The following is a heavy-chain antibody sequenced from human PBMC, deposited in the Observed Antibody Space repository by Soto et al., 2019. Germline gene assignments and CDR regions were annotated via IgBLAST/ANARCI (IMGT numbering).Heavy chain of an antibody. CDR2: TNPSGGNT. CDR3: VGDPYPDCRGGSCYFQH. CDR1: GYTFTSYY. Sequence: QVQLVQSGAEAKKPGASVKVSCEASGYTFTSYYMHWVRQAPGQGLEWMGVTNPSGGNTTYAQKFQGRVTMTRDTSTSTVYMELSSLRSEDTAVYYCVGDPYPDCRGGSCYFQHWGQGTLVIVSS. J-gene: IGHJ1*01. D-gene: IGHD2-15*01. V-gene: IGHV1-46*01.